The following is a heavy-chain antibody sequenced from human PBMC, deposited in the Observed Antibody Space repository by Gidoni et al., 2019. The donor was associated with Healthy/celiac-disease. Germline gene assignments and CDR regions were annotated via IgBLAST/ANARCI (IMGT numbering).Heavy chain of an antibody. CDR1: GGSISSGGYS. J-gene: IGHJ6*02. V-gene: IGHV4-30-4*07. Sequence: QVQLQESGPGLVKPSQTLSLTCAASGGSISSGGYSWSWIRQPPGKGLEWIGYIYYSGSTYYTPSLKSRVTISVATSKTQFSLKLSSVTAAATAVYYCARDHYYYGMDVWGQGTTVTVSS. CDR2: IYYSGST. CDR3: ARDHYYYGMDV.